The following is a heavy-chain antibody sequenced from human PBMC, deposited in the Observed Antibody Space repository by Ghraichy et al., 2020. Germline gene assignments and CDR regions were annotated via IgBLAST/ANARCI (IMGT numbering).Heavy chain of an antibody. CDR3: GRTARELDY. D-gene: IGHD6-6*01. CDR2: IGRGGRDT. V-gene: IGHV3-21*05. Sequence: GGSLRLSCVASGLMFSPNTMNWVRQAPGKGLEWVSYIGRGGRDTNYADSVRGRFTISRDDAKNSLYLQMNDLRADDTAVYYCGRTARELDYWGQGALVTVSS. CDR1: GLMFSPNT. J-gene: IGHJ4*02.